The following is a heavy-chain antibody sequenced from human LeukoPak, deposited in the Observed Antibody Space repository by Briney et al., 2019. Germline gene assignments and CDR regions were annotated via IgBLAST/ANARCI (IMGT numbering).Heavy chain of an antibody. V-gene: IGHV4-4*07. Sequence: SETLSLTCTVSGGSFSSYYWSWIRQPAGKGLEWIGRIYTSGSTNYNSSLKSRVTMSVDKSKNQVSLKLSSVTAADTAVYYCATGDGYNSFDYWGQGTLVTVSS. D-gene: IGHD5-24*01. CDR2: IYTSGST. CDR3: ATGDGYNSFDY. J-gene: IGHJ4*02. CDR1: GGSFSSYY.